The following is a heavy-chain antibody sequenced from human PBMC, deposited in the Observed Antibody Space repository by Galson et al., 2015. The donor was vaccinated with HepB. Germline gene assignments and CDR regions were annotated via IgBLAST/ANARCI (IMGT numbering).Heavy chain of an antibody. Sequence: SLRLSCAATSGFTFNNYKIHWVRHVPGKGLVWVAYIDSDESGTKYADSVEGRFTISRDNARNTVFLQMNSLRVEDTAVYFCGRSRGASGYHYDYWGQGTLVAVSS. CDR3: GRSRGASGYHYDY. D-gene: IGHD3-22*01. CDR2: IDSDESGT. V-gene: IGHV3-74*03. J-gene: IGHJ4*02. CDR1: GFTFNNYK.